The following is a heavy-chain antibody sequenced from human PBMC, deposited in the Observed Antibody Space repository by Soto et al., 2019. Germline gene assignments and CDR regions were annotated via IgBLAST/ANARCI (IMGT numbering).Heavy chain of an antibody. D-gene: IGHD3-3*01. V-gene: IGHV4-30-4*01. CDR3: RGSPSLYDFWSGSEDY. Sequence: QVQLQESGPGLVKPSQTLSLTCTVSGGSISSGDYYWSWIRQPPGKGLEWIGYIYYSGSTYYNPSLKSRVTISVDTSKNQFSLKLSSVTAADTAVYYCRGSPSLYDFWSGSEDYWGQGTLVTVSS. CDR1: GGSISSGDYY. J-gene: IGHJ4*02. CDR2: IYYSGST.